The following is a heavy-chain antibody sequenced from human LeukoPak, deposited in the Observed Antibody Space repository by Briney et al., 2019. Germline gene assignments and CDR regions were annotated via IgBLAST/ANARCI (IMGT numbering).Heavy chain of an antibody. Sequence: GGSLRLPCAASGFTFSTYSVNWVRQAPGKGLEWVSSISGTSYSIFYADSVKGRFTISRDNAKNSLYLQMNSLRAEDTAVFYCARESYYYGSGNYYAFDYWGQGTLVTVSS. V-gene: IGHV3-21*01. D-gene: IGHD3-10*01. CDR2: ISGTSYSI. CDR3: ARESYYYGSGNYYAFDY. J-gene: IGHJ4*02. CDR1: GFTFSTYS.